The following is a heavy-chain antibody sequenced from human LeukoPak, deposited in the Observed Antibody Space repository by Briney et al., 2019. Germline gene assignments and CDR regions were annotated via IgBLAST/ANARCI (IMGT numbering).Heavy chain of an antibody. Sequence: GGSLRLSCAASGFTFSRYWMTWVRQAPGKGLEWVANIKEDGSQTYYVDSVKGRFTISRDNAKNSLYLQINSLRAEDTAVYYCARDPADYWGQGTLVTVSS. CDR3: ARDPADY. CDR1: GFTFSRYW. J-gene: IGHJ4*01. V-gene: IGHV3-7*01. CDR2: IKEDGSQT.